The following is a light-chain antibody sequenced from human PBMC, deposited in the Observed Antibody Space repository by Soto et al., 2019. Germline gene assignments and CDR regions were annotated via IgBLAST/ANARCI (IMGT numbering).Light chain of an antibody. Sequence: EIVLTQSPGTLSLSPGERATLSCRASESVTSSYLAWYQQKPGQAPRLLIYGASSRATGIPDRFSGSGSGTDFTLTISRPEPEDFAVYYCQHYGSSRNTFGQGTRLEIK. J-gene: IGKJ5*01. CDR1: ESVTSSY. CDR3: QHYGSSRNT. V-gene: IGKV3-20*01. CDR2: GAS.